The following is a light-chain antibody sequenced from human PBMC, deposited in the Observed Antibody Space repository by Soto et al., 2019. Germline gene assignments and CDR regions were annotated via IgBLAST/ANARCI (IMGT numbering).Light chain of an antibody. CDR1: QSVSSDY. CDR2: GAS. V-gene: IGKV3-20*01. J-gene: IGKJ1*01. Sequence: EVVLTQSPATLSLSPGERATLSCRASQSVSSDYLTWYQQKPGQAPRLLIYGASRWATGIPDRFIGSGSGTDITLTVGRLEPEDFAVYYCEQYGSSPWAFGRGNKVEIK. CDR3: EQYGSSPWA.